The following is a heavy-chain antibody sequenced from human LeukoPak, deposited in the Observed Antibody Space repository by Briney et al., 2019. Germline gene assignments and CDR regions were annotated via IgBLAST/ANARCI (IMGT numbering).Heavy chain of an antibody. CDR2: INPKSGRT. CDR3: ARGRSGLAAAGTYDY. V-gene: IGHV1-8*01. D-gene: IGHD6-13*01. J-gene: IGHJ4*02. Sequence: GASVTVSCKASVYTFTSSDINWVRQAPGQGREWMGWINPKSGRTGYAKKFQDRVSMTMNTSISTAYMEVSSLRFDDTAVYYCARGRSGLAAAGTYDYWGQGTLITVSS. CDR1: VYTFTSSD.